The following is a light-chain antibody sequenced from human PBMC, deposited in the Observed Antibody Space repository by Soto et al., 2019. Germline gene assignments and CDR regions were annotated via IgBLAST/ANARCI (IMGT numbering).Light chain of an antibody. Sequence: QPVLTQPPSASGTPGQRVTISCSGSSSNIGSYTVNWYQQVPGTAPKLLIYSDDLRPSGFPDRFSGSKSGTSASLAISGLQSEDEADYYCAAWDDSLNGWVFGGGTKLTVL. CDR3: AAWDDSLNGWV. V-gene: IGLV1-44*01. CDR2: SDD. J-gene: IGLJ3*02. CDR1: SSNIGSYT.